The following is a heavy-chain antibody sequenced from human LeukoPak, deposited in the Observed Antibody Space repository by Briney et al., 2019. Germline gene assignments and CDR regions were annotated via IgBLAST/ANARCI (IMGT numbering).Heavy chain of an antibody. Sequence: PGESPRLSCVASGFTFRIYRMAWVRQAPGKGLEWVSSITSEGHSTYYRDSVKGRFTISRDNAKNSLYLQMNSLRADDTAVYYCARYEYSGYDFWGQGTLVTVSS. D-gene: IGHD5-12*01. V-gene: IGHV3-21*01. CDR1: GFTFRIYR. J-gene: IGHJ4*02. CDR2: ITSEGHST. CDR3: ARYEYSGYDF.